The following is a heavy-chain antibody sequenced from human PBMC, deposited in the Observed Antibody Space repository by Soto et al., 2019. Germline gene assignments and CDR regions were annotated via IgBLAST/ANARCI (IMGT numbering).Heavy chain of an antibody. CDR3: ARHFXSGSYYSLSYYYYGMDV. CDR2: IYYSGST. D-gene: IGHD3-10*01. Sequence: SETLSLTCTVSGGSISSSSYYWGWIRQPPGKGLEWIGSIYYSGSTYYNPSLKSRVTISVDTSKNQFSLKLSSVTAADTAVYYCARHFXSGSYYSLSYYYYGMDVWGQGTTVTVSS. CDR1: GGSISSSSYY. J-gene: IGHJ6*02. V-gene: IGHV4-39*01.